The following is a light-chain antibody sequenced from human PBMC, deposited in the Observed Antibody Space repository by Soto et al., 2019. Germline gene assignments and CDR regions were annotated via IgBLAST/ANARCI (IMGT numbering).Light chain of an antibody. J-gene: IGLJ1*01. CDR3: SSYTTYTTGTTLV. V-gene: IGLV2-14*03. CDR2: DVS. Sequence: QSVLTQPASVSGCPGQSITIPCTGTSSDVGGYNFVSWYQQHPGKAPKLMIYDVSNRPSGVSDRFSGSKSGNTASLSISGLQAEDEADYFCSSYTTYTTGTTLVFGTGTKVT. CDR1: SSDVGGYNF.